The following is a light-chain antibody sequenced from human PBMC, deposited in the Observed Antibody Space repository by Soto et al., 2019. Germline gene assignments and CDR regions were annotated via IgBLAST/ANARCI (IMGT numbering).Light chain of an antibody. CDR1: QSISSW. CDR2: KAS. Sequence: DIQMTQSPSTLSASVGDRVTITCRASQSISSWLAWYQQKPGKAPNLLIYKASSLESGVPSRLSGSGSGTEFTLTISSLQPDDFATYYCQQYHTYLYTFGQGTKLEIK. J-gene: IGKJ2*01. V-gene: IGKV1-5*03. CDR3: QQYHTYLYT.